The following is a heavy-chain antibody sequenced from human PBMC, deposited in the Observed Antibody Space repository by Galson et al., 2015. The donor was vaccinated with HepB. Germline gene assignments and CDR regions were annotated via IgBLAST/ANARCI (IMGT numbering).Heavy chain of an antibody. V-gene: IGHV4-34*01. CDR3: ARRRDIQLFRVVKGVPPAPRYTMDV. J-gene: IGHJ6*02. D-gene: IGHD3-3*01. CDR2: IHYGGST. Sequence: LSLTCAVYGGSLSGHYWSWVRRPPGKGLEWIGEIHYGGSTSYNPSLQGRVTMSVDTSKKQFSLTLTSVTAADTAAYYWARRRDIQLFRVVKGVPPAPRYTMDVWGQGTTVTVSS. CDR1: GGSLSGHY.